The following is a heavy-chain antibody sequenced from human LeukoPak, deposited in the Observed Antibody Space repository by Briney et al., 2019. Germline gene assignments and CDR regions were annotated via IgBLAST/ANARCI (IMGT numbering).Heavy chain of an antibody. CDR1: GFTFSSYG. CDR2: IWYDGSNK. CDR3: ARSWYDSSGYYYPNDLDY. Sequence: GGSLRLSCAASGFTFSSYGMHWVRQAPGKGLEWVAVIWYDGSNKYYADSVKGRFTISRDNSKNTLHLQMNSLRAEDTAVYYCARSWYDSSGYYYPNDLDYWGQGTLVTVSS. J-gene: IGHJ4*02. V-gene: IGHV3-33*01. D-gene: IGHD3-22*01.